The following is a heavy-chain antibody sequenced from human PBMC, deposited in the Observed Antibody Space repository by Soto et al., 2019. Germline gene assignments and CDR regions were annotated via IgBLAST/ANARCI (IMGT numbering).Heavy chain of an antibody. J-gene: IGHJ4*02. D-gene: IGHD3-10*01. Sequence: GGSLRLSCAASGFTFISYAMSWVLQAPWKGLEWVSAISGSGGSTYYADSVKGRFTISRDNSKNTLYLQMNSLRAEDTAVYYCAKVGSGCKSKVTTFDYWGQGTLVTVSS. CDR3: AKVGSGCKSKVTTFDY. V-gene: IGHV3-23*01. CDR2: ISGSGGST. CDR1: GFTFISYA.